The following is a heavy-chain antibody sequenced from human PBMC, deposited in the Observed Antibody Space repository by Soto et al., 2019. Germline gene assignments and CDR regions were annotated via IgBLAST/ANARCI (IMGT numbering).Heavy chain of an antibody. J-gene: IGHJ6*02. Sequence: QVQLVQSGAEVKKPGSSVKVSCKASGGTFSSYAISWVRQAPGQGLEWMGGIIPIFGTANYAQKFQGRVTITADESTSTAYMELSSLRSEDTAVYYCARGDYYDSSGYYLNYYYGMDVWGQGTTVTVAS. CDR2: IIPIFGTA. V-gene: IGHV1-69*01. CDR3: ARGDYYDSSGYYLNYYYGMDV. D-gene: IGHD3-22*01. CDR1: GGTFSSYA.